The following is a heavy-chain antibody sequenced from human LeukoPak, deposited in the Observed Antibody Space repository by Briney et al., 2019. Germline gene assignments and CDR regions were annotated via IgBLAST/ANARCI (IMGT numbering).Heavy chain of an antibody. Sequence: SVKVSCKASGGTFSSYAISWVRQAPGQGLKWMGGIIPIFGTANYAQKFQGRVTITADKSTSTAYMELSSLRSEDTAVYYCARAKEVVVAANYYYYGMDVWGKGTTVTVSS. D-gene: IGHD2-15*01. J-gene: IGHJ6*04. CDR2: IIPIFGTA. CDR3: ARAKEVVVAANYYYYGMDV. V-gene: IGHV1-69*06. CDR1: GGTFSSYA.